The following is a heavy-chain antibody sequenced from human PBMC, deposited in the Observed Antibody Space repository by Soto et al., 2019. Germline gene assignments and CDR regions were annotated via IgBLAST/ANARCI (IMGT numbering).Heavy chain of an antibody. CDR3: ARLYEGVGRYYFDSSGYYTPFFDY. CDR1: GGSISSSSYY. J-gene: IGHJ4*02. CDR2: IYYSGST. D-gene: IGHD3-22*01. V-gene: IGHV4-39*01. Sequence: SETLSLTCTVSGGSISSSSYYWGWIRQPPGKGLEWIGSIYYSGSTYYNPSLKSRVTISVDTSKNQFSLKLSSVTAADTAVYYCARLYEGVGRYYFDSSGYYTPFFDYCGQGTLVTVSS.